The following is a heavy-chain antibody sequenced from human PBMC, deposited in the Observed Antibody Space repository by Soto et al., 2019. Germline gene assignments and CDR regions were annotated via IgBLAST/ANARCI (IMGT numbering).Heavy chain of an antibody. Sequence: PGGPMRHSCAAAGFTRSSYDFHRVRQHPGEGLEWVSAIGTGGDTYYQVSVKGRFTISRENAENSVYLQMNSLRAEDTAVFFCAKEDTAYGMSDLAYWGKGILVPVSS. CDR3: AKEDTAYGMSDLAY. D-gene: IGHD2-21*01. V-gene: IGHV3-13*01. J-gene: IGHJ4*02. CDR1: GFTRSSYD. CDR2: IGTGGDT.